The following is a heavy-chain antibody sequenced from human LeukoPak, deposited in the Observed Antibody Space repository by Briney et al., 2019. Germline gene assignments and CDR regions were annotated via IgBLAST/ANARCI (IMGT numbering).Heavy chain of an antibody. CDR1: GFPFSSYA. CDR2: ISSSSSSI. D-gene: IGHD4-17*01. Sequence: GGSLRLSCAASGFPFSSYAMNWVRQAPGKGLEWVSSISSSSSSIYYVGSVKGRFTISRDNAKNSLYLQMNSLRAEDTAVYYCARRSLGDYPSFDYWGQGTLVTVSS. V-gene: IGHV3-21*01. J-gene: IGHJ4*02. CDR3: ARRSLGDYPSFDY.